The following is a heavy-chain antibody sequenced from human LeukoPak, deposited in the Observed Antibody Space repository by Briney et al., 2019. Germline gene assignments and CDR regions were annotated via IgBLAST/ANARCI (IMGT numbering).Heavy chain of an antibody. CDR3: ARGYSLDY. CDR1: GVSISSGDYY. CDR2: IYYSGST. J-gene: IGHJ4*02. D-gene: IGHD5-18*01. V-gene: IGHV4-30-4*01. Sequence: SETLSLTCTVSGVSISSGDYYWSWIRQPPGKGLEWIGYIYYSGSTYYTPSLRGRVTISVDTSKNQFSLNLSSVTAADTAVYYCARGYSLDYWGQGTLVTVSS.